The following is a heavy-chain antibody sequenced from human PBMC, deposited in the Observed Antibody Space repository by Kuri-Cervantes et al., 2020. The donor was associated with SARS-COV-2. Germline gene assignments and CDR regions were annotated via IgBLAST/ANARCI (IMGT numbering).Heavy chain of an antibody. CDR3: AREYSSSWYARPDYYYGMEV. CDR2: IIPILGIA. V-gene: IGHV1-69*04. CDR1: VGTFSSYA. Sequence: SVKVSFKASVGTFSSYAISWVRQAPGQGLEWMGRIIPILGIANYAQKCQGRVTITADKSTSTAYMELSSLRSEDTAVYYYAREYSSSWYARPDYYYGMEVWGQGTTVTVSS. J-gene: IGHJ6*02. D-gene: IGHD6-13*01.